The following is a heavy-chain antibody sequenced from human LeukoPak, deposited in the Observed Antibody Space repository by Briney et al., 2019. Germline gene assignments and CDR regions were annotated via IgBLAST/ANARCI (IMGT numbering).Heavy chain of an antibody. J-gene: IGHJ6*02. V-gene: IGHV1-69*04. D-gene: IGHD5-18*01. CDR3: ASASYIYGHSHYYYGMDV. CDR2: IIPIFGIA. CDR1: GGTFTSYA. Sequence: SAKISCKASGGTFTSYAISWVRHGPGQGIECIGRIIPIFGIANYAQKFQGRVTITADKSTSTAYMELSSLRAEDTAVYFCASASYIYGHSHYYYGMDVWGQGTTVTVSS.